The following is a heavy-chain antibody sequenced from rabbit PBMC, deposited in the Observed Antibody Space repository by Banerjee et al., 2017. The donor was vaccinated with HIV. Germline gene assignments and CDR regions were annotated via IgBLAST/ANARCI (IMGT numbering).Heavy chain of an antibody. Sequence: QEQLEESGGGLVQPEGSLTLTCKASGFDFSSYYMSWVRQAPGKGLEWIGYIDPVFGSTYYASWVNGRFTISSHNAQNTVSLQMNSLTAADTATYFCARMWNLWGPGTLVTVS. J-gene: IGHJ4*01. CDR2: IDPVFGST. CDR3: ARMWNL. V-gene: IGHV1S47*01. CDR1: GFDFSSYY.